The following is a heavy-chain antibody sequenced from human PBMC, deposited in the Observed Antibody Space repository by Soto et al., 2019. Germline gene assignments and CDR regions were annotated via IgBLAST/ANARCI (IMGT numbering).Heavy chain of an antibody. CDR1: GYTFTGYY. CDR2: INPNSGGT. D-gene: IGHD3-9*01. CDR3: ARDSYPLRPLVTMGYYFDY. V-gene: IGHV1-2*04. J-gene: IGHJ4*02. Sequence: QVQLVQSGAEVKKPGASVKVSCKASGYTFTGYYMHWVRQAPGQGLEWMGWINPNSGGTNYAQKFQGWVTMTRDTSISTAYMELSRLISDDTAVYYCARDSYPLRPLVTMGYYFDYCGQGTLVTVSS.